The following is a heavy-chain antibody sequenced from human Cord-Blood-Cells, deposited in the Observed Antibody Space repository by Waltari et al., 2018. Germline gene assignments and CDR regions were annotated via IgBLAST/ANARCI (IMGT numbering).Heavy chain of an antibody. Sequence: QVQLQESGPGLGKPSETLSLTCAVPGYSISSGYYWGWIRQPPGKGLEWIGSIYHSGSTYYNPSLKSRVTISVDTSKNQFSLKLSSVTAADTAVYYCARDNSYVDYWGQGTLVTVSS. J-gene: IGHJ4*02. CDR3: ARDNSYVDY. D-gene: IGHD5-18*01. CDR2: IYHSGST. V-gene: IGHV4-38-2*02. CDR1: GYSISSGYY.